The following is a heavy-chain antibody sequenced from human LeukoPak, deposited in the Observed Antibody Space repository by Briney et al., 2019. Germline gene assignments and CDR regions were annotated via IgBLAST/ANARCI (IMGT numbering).Heavy chain of an antibody. D-gene: IGHD5-12*01. J-gene: IGHJ4*02. CDR2: IYYSGST. CDR1: GGSISSYY. Sequence: SETLSLTCTVSGGSISSYYWSWIRQPPGKGLEWIGYIYYSGSTNYNPSLKSRVTISVDTSKNQFSLKLSSVTAADTAVYYCARDGSGYDPFFDYWGQGTLVTVSS. V-gene: IGHV4-59*01. CDR3: ARDGSGYDPFFDY.